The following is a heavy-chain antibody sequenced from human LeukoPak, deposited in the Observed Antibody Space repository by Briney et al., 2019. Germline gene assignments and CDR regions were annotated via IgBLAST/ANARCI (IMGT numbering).Heavy chain of an antibody. CDR2: ISAYNGNT. CDR3: ARDGDIVVVVAAIDAFDI. J-gene: IGHJ3*02. Sequence: ASVKVSCKASGYTFTSYGISWVRQAPGQGLEWMGWISAYNGNTNYAQKLQGRVTMTTDTSTSTAYMGLRSLRSDDTAVYYCARDGDIVVVVAAIDAFDIWGQGTMVTVSS. D-gene: IGHD2-15*01. V-gene: IGHV1-18*01. CDR1: GYTFTSYG.